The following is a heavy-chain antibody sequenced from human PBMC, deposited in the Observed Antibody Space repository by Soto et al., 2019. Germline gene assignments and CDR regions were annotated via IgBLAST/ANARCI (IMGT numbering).Heavy chain of an antibody. J-gene: IGHJ5*02. CDR1: GYTFTRFG. V-gene: IGHV1-18*01. CDR2: ISAFNGAT. D-gene: IGHD6-19*01. Sequence: ASVKVSCKASGYTFTRFGISWVRQAPGQGLEWMGWISAFNGATNYAQKFQDRITMTTDTPTSTAYMELRSLRSDDTAVYYCARLSSSGYLNWFDPWGQGTLVTVSS. CDR3: ARLSSSGYLNWFDP.